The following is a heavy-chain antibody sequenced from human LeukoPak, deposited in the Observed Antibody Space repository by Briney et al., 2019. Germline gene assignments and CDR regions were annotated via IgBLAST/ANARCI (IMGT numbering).Heavy chain of an antibody. CDR2: INWNGGST. CDR3: ARVHSSGYYGVYYYYMDV. J-gene: IGHJ6*03. V-gene: IGHV3-20*04. D-gene: IGHD3-22*01. CDR1: GFTFDDYG. Sequence: GSLRLSCAASGFTFDDYGMSWVRQAPGKGLEWVSGINWNGGSTGYADSVKGRFTISRDNAKNSLYLQVNSLRAEDTALYYCARVHSSGYYGVYYYYMDVWGKGTTVTVSS.